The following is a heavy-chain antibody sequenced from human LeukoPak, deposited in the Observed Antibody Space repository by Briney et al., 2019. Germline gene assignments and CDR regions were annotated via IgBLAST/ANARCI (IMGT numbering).Heavy chain of an antibody. CDR2: ISWNSGSI. Sequence: PGGSLRLSCAASGFTFDDYAMHWVRQAPGKGLEWVSGISWNSGSIGYADSVKGRFTISRDNAKNSLYLQMNSLRAEDTALYYCAKDMYYYDSSGLKYPTFDYWGQGTLVTVSS. D-gene: IGHD3-22*01. V-gene: IGHV3-9*01. CDR1: GFTFDDYA. J-gene: IGHJ4*02. CDR3: AKDMYYYDSSGLKYPTFDY.